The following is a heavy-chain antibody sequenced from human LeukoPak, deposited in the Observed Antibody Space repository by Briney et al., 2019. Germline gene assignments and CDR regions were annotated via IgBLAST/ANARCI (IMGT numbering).Heavy chain of an antibody. CDR2: ISGSGGST. D-gene: IGHD3-22*01. CDR3: AVALHYYDDY. V-gene: IGHV3-23*01. CDR1: GFTFSSYA. Sequence: PGGSLRLSCAASGFTFSSYAMSWVRQAPGKGLEWVSAISGSGGSTYYADSVKGRFTISRDNAKNSLYLQMNSLRAEDTAVYYCAVALHYYDDYWGQGTLVTVSS. J-gene: IGHJ4*02.